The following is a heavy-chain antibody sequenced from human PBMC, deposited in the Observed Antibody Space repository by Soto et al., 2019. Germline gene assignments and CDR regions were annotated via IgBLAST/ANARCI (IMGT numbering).Heavy chain of an antibody. J-gene: IGHJ3*02. CDR3: AREILERQWLVHLSSGAFDI. Sequence: GGSLRLSCAASGFTVSSNYMSWVRQAPGKGLEWVSVIYSGGSTYYADSVKGRFTISRDNSKNTLYLQMNSLRAEDTAVYYCAREILERQWLVHLSSGAFDIWGQGTMVTVSS. CDR1: GFTVSSNY. CDR2: IYSGGST. D-gene: IGHD6-19*01. V-gene: IGHV3-66*01.